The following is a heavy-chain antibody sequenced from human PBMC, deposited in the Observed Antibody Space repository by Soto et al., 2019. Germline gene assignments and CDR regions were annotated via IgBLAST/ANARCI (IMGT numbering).Heavy chain of an antibody. J-gene: IGHJ3*02. CDR2: IYSGGST. V-gene: IGHV3-53*01. D-gene: IGHD3-22*01. CDR3: ARGKWGGRGYYDSSPPYRSGFDI. Sequence: PGGSLRLSCAASGFTVSSNYMSWVRQAPGKGLEWVSVIYSGGSTYYADSVKGRFTISRDNSKNTLYLQMNSLRAEDTAVYYCARGKWGGRGYYDSSPPYRSGFDIWGQGTMVTVSS. CDR1: GFTVSSNY.